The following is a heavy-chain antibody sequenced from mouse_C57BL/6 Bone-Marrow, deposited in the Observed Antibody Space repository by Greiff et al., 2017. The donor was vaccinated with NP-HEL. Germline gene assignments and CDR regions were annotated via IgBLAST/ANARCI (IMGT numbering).Heavy chain of an antibody. CDR3: ARGGHYSNSWFAY. Sequence: VKLQESGPELVKPGASVKISCKASGYAFSSSWMNWVKQRPGKGLEWIGRIYPGDGDTNYNGKFKGKATLTADKSSSTAYMQLSSLTSEDSAVYFCARGGHYSNSWFAYWGQGTLVTVSA. CDR1: GYAFSSSW. D-gene: IGHD2-5*01. V-gene: IGHV1-82*01. CDR2: IYPGDGDT. J-gene: IGHJ3*01.